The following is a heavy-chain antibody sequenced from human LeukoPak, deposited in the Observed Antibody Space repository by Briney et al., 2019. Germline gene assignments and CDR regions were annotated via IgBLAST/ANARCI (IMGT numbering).Heavy chain of an antibody. D-gene: IGHD2-2*02. J-gene: IGHJ4*02. CDR3: ARGGSRLGYCSSTRCYTTFDY. CDR1: GFTFSSYS. Sequence: GGSLRLSCAASGFTFSSYSMNWVRQAPGKGLEWVSYISSSSSTIYYADSVKGRFTISRDNAKNSLYLQMNSLRAEDTAVYYCARGGSRLGYCSSTRCYTTFDYWGQGTLVTVSS. V-gene: IGHV3-48*01. CDR2: ISSSSSTI.